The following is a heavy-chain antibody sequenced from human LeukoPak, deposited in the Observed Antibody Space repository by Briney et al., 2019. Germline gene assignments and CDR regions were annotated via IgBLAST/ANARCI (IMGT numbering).Heavy chain of an antibody. CDR3: ARATWDYSSGYQIDY. Sequence: SETLSLTCTVSGGSISSYYWSWIRQPPGKGLEWIGYIYYSGSTNYNPSLKSRVTISVDTSKNQFSLKLSSVTAADTAVYYCARATWDYSSGYQIDYWGQGTLVTVSS. V-gene: IGHV4-59*12. CDR2: IYYSGST. D-gene: IGHD3-22*01. CDR1: GGSISSYY. J-gene: IGHJ4*02.